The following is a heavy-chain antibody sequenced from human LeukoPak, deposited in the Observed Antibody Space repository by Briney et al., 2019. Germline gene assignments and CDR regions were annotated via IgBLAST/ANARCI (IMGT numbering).Heavy chain of an antibody. D-gene: IGHD3-10*01. Sequence: GASVKVSCKVSGDTLTELSMHWVRQAPGKGLEWMGGFDPKEGERVYAQNFQGRFTMTEDTSSGTAYTELNSLRSEDTAVYYCTTREIVVEPAQTSMVRGVLWRSDFWGHGTLVTVSS. CDR2: FDPKEGER. V-gene: IGHV1-24*01. CDR3: TTREIVVEPAQTSMVRGVLWRSDF. J-gene: IGHJ4*01. CDR1: GDTLTELS.